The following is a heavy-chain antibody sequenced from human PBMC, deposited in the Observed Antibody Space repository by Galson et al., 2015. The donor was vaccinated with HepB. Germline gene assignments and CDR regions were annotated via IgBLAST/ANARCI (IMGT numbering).Heavy chain of an antibody. J-gene: IGHJ6*03. CDR3: ARGGGGSSTSLITPPFTYYYYYYMDV. Sequence: SLRLSCAASGFTFSSYSMNWVRQAPGKGLEWVAVIWYDGSNKYYADSVKGRFTISRDNSKNTLYLQMNSLRAEDTAVYYCARGGGGSSTSLITPPFTYYYYYYMDVWGKGTTVTVSS. CDR2: IWYDGSNK. V-gene: IGHV3-33*08. D-gene: IGHD2-2*01. CDR1: GFTFSSYS.